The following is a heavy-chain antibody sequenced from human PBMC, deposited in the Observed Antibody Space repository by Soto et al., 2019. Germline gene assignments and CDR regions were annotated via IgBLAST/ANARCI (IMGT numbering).Heavy chain of an antibody. V-gene: IGHV3-15*07. CDR1: GLPFSDAW. D-gene: IGHD2-2*01. Sequence: PGGSLRLSCAASGLPFSDAWMNWVRQAPGKGLEWVGLIKSNTDGGTTHYAAPVKDRFTISRDDAKNTLFLHMNSLKTEDTAVYYCTTILYQLPRPDVGYWGQGTLVTVSS. CDR2: IKSNTDGGTT. J-gene: IGHJ4*02. CDR3: TTILYQLPRPDVGY.